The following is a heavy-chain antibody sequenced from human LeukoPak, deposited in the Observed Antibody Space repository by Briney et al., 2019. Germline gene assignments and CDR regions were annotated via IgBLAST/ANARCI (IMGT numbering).Heavy chain of an antibody. V-gene: IGHV4-59*08. CDR1: GGSISSYY. Sequence: PSETLSLTCTVSGGSISSYYWSWIRQPPGKGLEWIGYIYYSGSTNYNPSLKSRVTISVDTSKNQFSLKLSSVTAADTAVYYCASTPSAETATVYFDYWGQGTLVTVSS. CDR3: ASTPSAETATVYFDY. CDR2: IYYSGST. J-gene: IGHJ4*02. D-gene: IGHD5-24*01.